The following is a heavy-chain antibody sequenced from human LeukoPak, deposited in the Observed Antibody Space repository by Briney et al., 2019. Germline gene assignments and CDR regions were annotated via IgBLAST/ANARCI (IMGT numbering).Heavy chain of an antibody. D-gene: IGHD7-27*01. Sequence: AGESLQISCKASGYIFTSYWIGWVRPLPGKGLEWMGIIDPSDSETRYTASFQGQVTISVDKSLTTAYLQWNSLKASDTAMYYCARQTAMGRSGDYWGQGTLVTVSS. V-gene: IGHV5-51*01. J-gene: IGHJ4*02. CDR1: GYIFTSYW. CDR2: IDPSDSET. CDR3: ARQTAMGRSGDY.